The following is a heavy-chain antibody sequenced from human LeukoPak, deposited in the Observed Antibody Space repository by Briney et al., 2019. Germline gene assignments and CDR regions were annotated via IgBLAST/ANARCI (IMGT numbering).Heavy chain of an antibody. V-gene: IGHV4-39*07. CDR2: IYYSGST. CDR1: GGSISSSSYY. D-gene: IGHD7-27*01. CDR3: ASKTGDPYYFDY. Sequence: PSETLSLTCTVSGGSISSSSYYWGWIRQPPGKGLEWIGSIYYSGSTYYNPSLKSRVTISVDTSKNQFSLKLSSVTAADTAVYYCASKTGDPYYFDYWGQGTLVTVSS. J-gene: IGHJ4*02.